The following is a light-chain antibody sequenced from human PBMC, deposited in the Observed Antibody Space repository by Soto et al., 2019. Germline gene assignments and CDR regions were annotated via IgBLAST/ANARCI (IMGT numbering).Light chain of an antibody. V-gene: IGLV2-8*01. J-gene: IGLJ2*01. CDR3: SSYAGSKVV. Sequence: QSALTQPPSASGSPGQSGTISCTGTSSDVGGYNYVSWYQQHPGKAPKLMISEVTKRPSGVPDRFSGSKSGNTASLTVSGLQAEDEADYYCSSYAGSKVVFGGGTQLTVL. CDR2: EVT. CDR1: SSDVGGYNY.